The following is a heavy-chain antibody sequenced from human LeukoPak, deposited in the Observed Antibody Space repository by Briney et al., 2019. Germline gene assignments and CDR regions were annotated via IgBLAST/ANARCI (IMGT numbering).Heavy chain of an antibody. CDR3: ARVSGSGSYYNP. J-gene: IGHJ5*02. Sequence: ASVKVSCKASGGIFSSYAISWVRQAPGQGLEWMGIINPSGGSTSYAQKFQGRVTMTRDTSTSTVYMELSSLRSEDTAVYYCARVSGSGSYYNPWGQGTLVTVS. V-gene: IGHV1-46*01. D-gene: IGHD3-10*01. CDR1: GGIFSSYA. CDR2: INPSGGST.